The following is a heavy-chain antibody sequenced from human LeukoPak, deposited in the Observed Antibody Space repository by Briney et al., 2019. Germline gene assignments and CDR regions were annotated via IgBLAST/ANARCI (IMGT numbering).Heavy chain of an antibody. D-gene: IGHD2-21*01. Sequence: ASVKVSCKASGYTFTGYYMNWVRQAPGQGLEWMGWINSDSGFTKYAQKFQGRVTMTRDTAITTVYMDLTRLTSDDTAVYYCARNCDVKGFDPWGQGTLVTVS. V-gene: IGHV1-2*02. CDR2: INSDSGFT. CDR1: GYTFTGYY. CDR3: ARNCDVKGFDP. J-gene: IGHJ5*02.